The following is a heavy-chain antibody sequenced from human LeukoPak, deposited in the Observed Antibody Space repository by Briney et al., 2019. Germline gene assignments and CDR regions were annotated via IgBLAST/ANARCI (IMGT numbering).Heavy chain of an antibody. CDR3: ARRSIAVAVTYYFDY. J-gene: IGHJ4*02. V-gene: IGHV5-51*01. CDR2: IYPGDSDT. CDR1: GYSFTSYW. D-gene: IGHD6-19*01. Sequence: GESLKISCKGSGYSFTSYWIGWVRQMPGKGLEWMGIIYPGDSDTRYSPSFQGQVTISADKSITTAYLQWSSLKAADTAMYYCARRSIAVAVTYYFDYWGQGTLVTVSS.